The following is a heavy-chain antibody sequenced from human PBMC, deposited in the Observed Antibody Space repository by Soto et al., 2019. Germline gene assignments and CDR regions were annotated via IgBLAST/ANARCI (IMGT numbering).Heavy chain of an antibody. J-gene: IGHJ4*02. V-gene: IGHV1-24*01. D-gene: IGHD3-22*01. Sequence: ASVKVSCKVSGYTLTELSMHWVRQAPGKGLEWMGGFDPEDGETIYAQKFQGRVTMTEDTSTDTAYMELSSLRSEDTAVYYCATMQIVNYYDSSGFDYWGQGTLVTVSS. CDR1: GYTLTELS. CDR3: ATMQIVNYYDSSGFDY. CDR2: FDPEDGET.